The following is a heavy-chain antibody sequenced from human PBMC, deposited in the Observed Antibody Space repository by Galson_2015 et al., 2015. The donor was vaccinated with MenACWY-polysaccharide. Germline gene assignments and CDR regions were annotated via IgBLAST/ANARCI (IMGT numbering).Heavy chain of an antibody. CDR3: AKREARNSGPFDL. V-gene: IGHV3-30*18. D-gene: IGHD6-19*01. CDR2: ITYGGSDQ. Sequence: SLRLSCAASGFTFSSYGMHWVRQAPGKGLEWVTYITYGGSDQNYARSVKGRFTISRDNSKSMLYLQMDSLRAEDTAVYHCAKREARNSGPFDLWGQGALVTVSS. J-gene: IGHJ4*02. CDR1: GFTFSSYG.